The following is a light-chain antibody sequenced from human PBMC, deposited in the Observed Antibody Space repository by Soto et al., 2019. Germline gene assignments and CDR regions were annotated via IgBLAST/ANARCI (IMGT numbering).Light chain of an antibody. CDR2: RVS. Sequence: DVVMTQSPVSLPVTLGQPSSISCRSSESLLYTDGNTYLNWCQQRPGQSPRRLIYRVSNRDSGVPDGFPGRGSGTEFTLKISWVEAEDVVIYYCMQGTHWTRKVGPGTNVEIK. CDR1: ESLLYTDGNTY. J-gene: IGKJ1*01. CDR3: MQGTHWTRK. V-gene: IGKV2-30*01.